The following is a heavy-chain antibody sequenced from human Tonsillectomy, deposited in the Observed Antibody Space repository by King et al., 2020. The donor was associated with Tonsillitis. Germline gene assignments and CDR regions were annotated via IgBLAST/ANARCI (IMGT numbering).Heavy chain of an antibody. J-gene: IGHJ6*03. V-gene: IGHV3-7*03. Sequence: VQLVESGGGLVQPGGSLRLSCAASGFTFSSYWMSWVRQAPGKGLEWVANIKQDGSEKYYVDSVKGRFTISRDNAKNSLYLQMKRLRAEDTAVYYCARGPGIAAAGKRYYYYYYMDVWGKGTTVTVSS. D-gene: IGHD6-13*01. CDR2: IKQDGSEK. CDR1: GFTFSSYW. CDR3: ARGPGIAAAGKRYYYYYYMDV.